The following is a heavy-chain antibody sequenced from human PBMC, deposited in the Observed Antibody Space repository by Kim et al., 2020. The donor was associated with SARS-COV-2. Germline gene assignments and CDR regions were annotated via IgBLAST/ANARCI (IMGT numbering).Heavy chain of an antibody. D-gene: IGHD3-22*01. CDR3: ARGIVDTMIVVVISIPYAHPYGMDV. J-gene: IGHJ6*02. CDR2: ITSSSSYT. CDR1: GFTFSDYY. V-gene: IGHV3-11*06. Sequence: GGSLRLSCAASGFTFSDYYMSWIRQAPGKGLEWVSYITSSSSYTNYADSVKGRFTISRDNAKNSLYLQMNSLRAEDTAVYYCARGIVDTMIVVVISIPYAHPYGMDVWGQGTTVTVSS.